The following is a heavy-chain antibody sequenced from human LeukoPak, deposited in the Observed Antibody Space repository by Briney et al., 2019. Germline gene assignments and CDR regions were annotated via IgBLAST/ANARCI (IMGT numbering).Heavy chain of an antibody. CDR2: ISAYNGNT. D-gene: IGHD2-2*01. J-gene: IGHJ5*02. Sequence: SVKVSCKASGYTFTSYGISWVRQPPGQGLEWMGCISAYNGNTNYAQKLKGRVTMTTDTSTSTAYMELRSLRSDDTAVYYGARPRCSSTSCYSGEDWFDPWGQGTLVTVSS. CDR1: GYTFTSYG. CDR3: ARPRCSSTSCYSGEDWFDP. V-gene: IGHV1-18*01.